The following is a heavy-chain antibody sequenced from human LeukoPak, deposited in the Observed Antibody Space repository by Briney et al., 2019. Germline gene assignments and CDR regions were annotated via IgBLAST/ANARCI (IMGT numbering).Heavy chain of an antibody. CDR1: GFTFSSYA. CDR2: ISGSGGST. J-gene: IGHJ5*02. CDR3: AKSSGYSDYAWFDP. Sequence: PGGSLRLSCAASGFTFSSYAMSWVRQAPGKGLEWVSAISGSGGSTYYADSVKGRFTTSRDKSNNTLFLQMNSLRADDTALYYCAKSSGYSDYAWFDPWGQGTLVTVSS. D-gene: IGHD5-12*01. V-gene: IGHV3-23*01.